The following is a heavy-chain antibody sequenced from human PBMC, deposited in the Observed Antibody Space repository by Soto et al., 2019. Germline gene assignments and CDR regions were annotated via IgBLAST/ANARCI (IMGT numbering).Heavy chain of an antibody. J-gene: IGHJ4*02. V-gene: IGHV3-33*01. CDR3: ARDGGSHGPSYFDS. CDR2: IWYDGSNK. CDR1: GSTFSNYA. Sequence: VQLVESGGGVVQPGMSLRLSCAASGSTFSNYAMHWVRQAPGKGSEWVAVIWYDGSNKYYGESVKGRFSISRDNSKNTLYLDINSLRTEDTAVYYCARDGGSHGPSYFDSWGQGSLVIVSS. D-gene: IGHD3-16*01.